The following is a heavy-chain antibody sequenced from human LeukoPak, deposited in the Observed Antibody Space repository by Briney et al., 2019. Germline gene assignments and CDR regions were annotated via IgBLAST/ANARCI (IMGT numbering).Heavy chain of an antibody. Sequence: GGSLRLSCAASGFTVSSYMSRVRQAPGKGLEWVSVIYDGDNTNYADSVKGRFTISRDTSSNTLFLQLNSLRAQDTAVYYCAGATRWLAHDYWGQGTLVTVSS. CDR3: AGATRWLAHDY. V-gene: IGHV3-53*01. D-gene: IGHD6-19*01. CDR1: GFTVSSY. J-gene: IGHJ4*02. CDR2: IYDGDNT.